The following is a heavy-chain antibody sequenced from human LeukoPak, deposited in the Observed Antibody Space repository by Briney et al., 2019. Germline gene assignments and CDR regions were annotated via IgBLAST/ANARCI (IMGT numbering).Heavy chain of an antibody. CDR1: GYTFTRYG. CDR3: ARGDSYDILTGYRYYYYYMDV. D-gene: IGHD3-9*01. J-gene: IGHJ6*03. CDR2: IIPIFGTA. V-gene: IGHV1-69*06. Sequence: ASVKVSCKASGYTFTRYGISWVRQAPGQGLEWMGGIIPIFGTANYAQKFQGRVTITANKSTSTAYMELSSLRSEDTAVYYCARGDSYDILTGYRYYYYYMDVWGKGTTVTVSS.